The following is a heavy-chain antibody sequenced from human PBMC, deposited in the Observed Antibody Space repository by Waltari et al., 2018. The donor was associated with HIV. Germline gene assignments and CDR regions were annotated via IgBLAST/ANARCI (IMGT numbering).Heavy chain of an antibody. D-gene: IGHD6-13*01. CDR1: GFTFSSYS. V-gene: IGHV3-48*01. CDR3: ARDSAVAGPWSFDY. J-gene: IGHJ4*02. CDR2: IRYRGSTI. Sequence: EEQLVESGGGLVQPGGSLRLSCAASGFTFSSYSMNWVRQAPGKGLGWVSYIRYRGSTIYYADSVKGRFTISRDNAKNSLYLQMNSLRAEDTAVYYCARDSAVAGPWSFDYWGQGTLVTVSS.